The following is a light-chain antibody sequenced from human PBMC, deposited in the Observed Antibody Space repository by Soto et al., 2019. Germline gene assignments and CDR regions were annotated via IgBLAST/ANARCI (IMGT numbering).Light chain of an antibody. CDR1: SSDIGGYNP. V-gene: IGLV2-8*01. J-gene: IGLJ3*02. CDR3: SSSAGIYHYLV. Sequence: QSVLTQPPSASGSPGQSVTISCTGTSSDIGGYNPVSWYQQHPGKAPRLMIYEVNKRPSGVPDRFSGSKSGYTASLTVSGLQTEDEAFYYCSSSAGIYHYLVFGGGTKVTVL. CDR2: EVN.